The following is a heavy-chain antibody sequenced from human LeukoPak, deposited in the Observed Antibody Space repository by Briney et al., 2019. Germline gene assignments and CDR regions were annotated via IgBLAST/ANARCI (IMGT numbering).Heavy chain of an antibody. CDR1: GFTFSNYA. J-gene: IGHJ4*02. Sequence: PGGSRRLSCAASGFTFSNYAMNCVRQAPGKGLEWVSTISGGGLSTYYADSVKGRFTISRDNSKNTLYLQMNSLRVEDTAVYFCAKETYYYGSGSHYWGQGTLVTVPS. CDR2: ISGGGLST. V-gene: IGHV3-23*01. D-gene: IGHD3-10*01. CDR3: AKETYYYGSGSHY.